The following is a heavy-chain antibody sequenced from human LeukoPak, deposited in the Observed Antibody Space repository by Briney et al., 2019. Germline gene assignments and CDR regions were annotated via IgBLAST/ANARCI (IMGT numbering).Heavy chain of an antibody. V-gene: IGHV4-34*01. CDR3: ARGDGSGSYHN. Sequence: SETLSLTCAVYGGSFSGYYWSWIRQPPGKGLEWIGEINHSGSTNYNPSLKSRVTISVDTSKNQFSLKLSSVTAADTAVYYCARGDGSGSYHNWGQGTLVTVSS. D-gene: IGHD3-10*01. J-gene: IGHJ4*02. CDR2: INHSGST. CDR1: GGSFSGYY.